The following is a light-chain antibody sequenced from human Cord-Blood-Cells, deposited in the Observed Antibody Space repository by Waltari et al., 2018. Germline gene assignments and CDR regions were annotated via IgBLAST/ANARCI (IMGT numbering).Light chain of an antibody. CDR3: QKYNSAPLA. J-gene: IGKJ4*01. CDR2: AAS. CDR1: QSISNS. Sequence: DIQMTQSPSSLSASIGARVPITCRASQSISNSLAWYPQKPGKVPKRLIYAASPLQSGVPSRFSGSGSGTDVTLTIGSLEPEDGATYYCQKYNSAPLAFGGGTKVEIK. V-gene: IGKV1-27*01.